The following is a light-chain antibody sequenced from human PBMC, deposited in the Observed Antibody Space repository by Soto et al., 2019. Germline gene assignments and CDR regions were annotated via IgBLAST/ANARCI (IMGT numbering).Light chain of an antibody. CDR3: QQYNNWPTWT. V-gene: IGKV3-15*01. CDR1: QSVSTY. Sequence: EIVMTQSPATLSVSPGETATLSCRASQSVSTYLAWYQQKPGQAPRLLIYRASTRATGIPARFSGSGSGTEFTLTISSLQSEDFAVYYCQQYNNWPTWTFGQGTKVDI. CDR2: RAS. J-gene: IGKJ1*01.